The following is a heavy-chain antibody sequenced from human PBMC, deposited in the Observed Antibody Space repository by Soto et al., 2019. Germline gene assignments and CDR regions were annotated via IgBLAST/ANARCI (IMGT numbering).Heavy chain of an antibody. CDR3: ARDHSTTYPLYYFDY. V-gene: IGHV3-64*01. CDR2: ISSTGGTS. J-gene: IGHJ4*02. CDR1: GFTFSNYA. Sequence: GSLRLSCVASGFTFSNYAMHWVRQAPGQGLEYVSGISSTGGTSYYAYSVRGRFTISRDNSKNTVYLLMGSLRAEDMAVYYCARDHSTTYPLYYFDYWGQGALVTVSS. D-gene: IGHD1-1*01.